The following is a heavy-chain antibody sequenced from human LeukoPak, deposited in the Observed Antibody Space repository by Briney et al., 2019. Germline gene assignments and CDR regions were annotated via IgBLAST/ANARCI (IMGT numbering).Heavy chain of an antibody. V-gene: IGHV3-21*01. CDR1: GFTFSSYS. CDR2: ISSSSSYV. CDR3: ARDGEWELRLFDY. D-gene: IGHD1-26*01. Sequence: PGGSLRLSCAASGFTFSSYSMNWVRQAPGKGLEWVSSISSSSSYVYYADSVKGRFTISRDNAKNSLYLQMNSLRAEDTAVYYCARDGEWELRLFDYWGQGTLVTVSS. J-gene: IGHJ4*02.